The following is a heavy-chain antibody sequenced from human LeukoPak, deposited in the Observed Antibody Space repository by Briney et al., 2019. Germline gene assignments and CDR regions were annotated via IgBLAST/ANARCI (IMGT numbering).Heavy chain of an antibody. Sequence: GRSLRLSCAASGFTFSSYAMHWVRQAPGKGLEWVAVISYDGSNKYYADSVKGRFTISRDNSKNTLYLQMNSLRAEDTAVYYCALVKEPAALYAFDIWGQGTMVTDSS. J-gene: IGHJ3*02. V-gene: IGHV3-30*04. D-gene: IGHD2-2*01. CDR3: ALVKEPAALYAFDI. CDR1: GFTFSSYA. CDR2: ISYDGSNK.